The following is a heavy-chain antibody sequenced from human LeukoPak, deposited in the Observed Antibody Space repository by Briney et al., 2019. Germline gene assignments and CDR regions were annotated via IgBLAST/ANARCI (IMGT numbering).Heavy chain of an antibody. CDR3: ARGGDYYDSSGYYDDAFDI. Sequence: ASVKVSCKASGYTFIGYYVHWVRQAPGQGLEWMGWINSKSGGTSYAQKFQGRVAMTRDTSISTAYMELSRLRSGDTAVYYCARGGDYYDSSGYYDDAFDIWGQGTMVTVSS. J-gene: IGHJ3*02. D-gene: IGHD3-22*01. CDR1: GYTFIGYY. V-gene: IGHV1-2*02. CDR2: INSKSGGT.